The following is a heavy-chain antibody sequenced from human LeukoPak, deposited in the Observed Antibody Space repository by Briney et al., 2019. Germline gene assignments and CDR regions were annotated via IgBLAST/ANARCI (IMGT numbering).Heavy chain of an antibody. D-gene: IGHD6-19*01. J-gene: IGHJ4*02. Sequence: GGSLRLTCAASGLTFKNFAWSWVRQAPGKGLEWLAVSSGDEDSIHYADSVRGHFVISTDNSENTSYLHMNSLKAEDTAVYYCTIDLMTGFSSGWHFAYWGQGTLVTVSS. CDR3: TIDLMTGFSSGWHFAY. CDR2: SSGDEDSI. V-gene: IGHV3-23*01. CDR1: GLTFKNFA.